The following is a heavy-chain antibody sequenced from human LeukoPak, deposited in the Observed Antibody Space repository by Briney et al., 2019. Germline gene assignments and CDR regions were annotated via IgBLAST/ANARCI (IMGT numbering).Heavy chain of an antibody. CDR3: AKGGPHYDFWSGPRTDAFDI. J-gene: IGHJ3*02. Sequence: PGGSLRPSCAASGFTFSSYAMSWVRQAPGKGLEWVSAISGSGGSTYYADSVKGRFTISRDNSKNTLYLQMNSLRAEDTAVYYCAKGGPHYDFWSGPRTDAFDIWGQGTMVTVSS. D-gene: IGHD3-3*01. CDR1: GFTFSSYA. V-gene: IGHV3-23*01. CDR2: ISGSGGST.